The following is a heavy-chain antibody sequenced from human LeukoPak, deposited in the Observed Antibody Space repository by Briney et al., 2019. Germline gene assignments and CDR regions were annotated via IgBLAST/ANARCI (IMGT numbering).Heavy chain of an antibody. D-gene: IGHD2-2*01. CDR1: GYTFTGYY. J-gene: IGHJ4*02. Sequence: ASVKVSCKASGYTFTGYYMHWVRQAPGQGLEWMGWINPNSGGTNYAQKFQGRVTMTRDTSISTAYMELSRLRSDDTAVYYCARVNCSSTSCRSKFLDYWGQGTLVTVSS. V-gene: IGHV1-2*02. CDR2: INPNSGGT. CDR3: ARVNCSSTSCRSKFLDY.